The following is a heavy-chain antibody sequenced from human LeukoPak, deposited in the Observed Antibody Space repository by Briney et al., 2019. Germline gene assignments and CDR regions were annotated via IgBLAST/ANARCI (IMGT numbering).Heavy chain of an antibody. J-gene: IGHJ4*02. Sequence: GGSLRLSCAVSGFTFSKFWMSWVRQAPGKGLEWVAVIWDDGSEKYYAGFVEGRFAISRDNSKNTLYLQMNSLRTEDTAVYYCATSYSTGWSRGYFDYWGQGTLVTVSS. CDR2: IWDDGSEK. V-gene: IGHV3-33*07. CDR3: ATSYSTGWSRGYFDY. CDR1: GFTFSKFW. D-gene: IGHD6-19*01.